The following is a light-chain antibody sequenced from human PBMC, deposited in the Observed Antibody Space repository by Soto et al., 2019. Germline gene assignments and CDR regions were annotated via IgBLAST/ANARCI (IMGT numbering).Light chain of an antibody. CDR3: QQYYRTPIT. J-gene: IGKJ4*01. V-gene: IGKV4-1*01. Sequence: DIVVTHSADSLSVSLGEGATINCSSSQTFLHSSNNNNYLAWYQHKPGQPPKLLIYWASTRDSGVPGRFRGSGSGTDFTLTISSLQAEDVAVYSSQQYYRTPITFGGGTKVDIK. CDR2: WAS. CDR1: QTFLHSSNNNNY.